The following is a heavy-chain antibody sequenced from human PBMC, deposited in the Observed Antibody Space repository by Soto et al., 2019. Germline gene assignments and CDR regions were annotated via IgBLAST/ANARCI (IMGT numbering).Heavy chain of an antibody. V-gene: IGHV3-21*01. CDR2: ISSSSSYI. CDR1: GFTFSSYS. J-gene: IGHJ6*02. Sequence: XGSLGLSCAASGFTFSSYSMNWVRQAPGKGLEWVSSISSSSSYIYYADSVKGRFTISRDNAKNSLYLQMNSLRAEDTAVYYCAREYSSSSAYYGMDVWGQGTTVTVSS. D-gene: IGHD6-6*01. CDR3: AREYSSSSAYYGMDV.